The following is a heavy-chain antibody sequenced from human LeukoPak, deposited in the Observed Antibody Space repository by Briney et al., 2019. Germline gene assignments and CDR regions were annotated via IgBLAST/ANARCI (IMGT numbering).Heavy chain of an antibody. J-gene: IGHJ3*02. CDR1: GGTFSSYA. Sequence: GASVKVSCKASGGTFSSYAISWVRQAPGQGLEWMGGIIPIFGTANYAQKFQGRVTITADESTSTAYMELSSLRSEDTAVYYCARDEEVGDGYTLNAFDIWGQGTMVTVSS. CDR2: IIPIFGTA. CDR3: ARDEEVGDGYTLNAFDI. V-gene: IGHV1-69*01. D-gene: IGHD5-24*01.